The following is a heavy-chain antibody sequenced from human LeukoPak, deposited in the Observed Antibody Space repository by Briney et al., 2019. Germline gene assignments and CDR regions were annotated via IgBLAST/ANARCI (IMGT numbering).Heavy chain of an antibody. J-gene: IGHJ4*02. Sequence: GGSLRLSCAASGFTFSSYAMSWVRQAPGKGLEWVANIKQDGSEKYYVDSVKGRFTISRDNAKNSLYLQMNSLRAEDTAVYYCASSYVLLWFGELSWGQGTLVTVSS. CDR1: GFTFSSYA. V-gene: IGHV3-7*01. CDR3: ASSYVLLWFGELS. CDR2: IKQDGSEK. D-gene: IGHD3-10*01.